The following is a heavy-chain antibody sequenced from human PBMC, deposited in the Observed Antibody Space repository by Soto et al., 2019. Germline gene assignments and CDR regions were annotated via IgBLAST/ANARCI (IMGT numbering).Heavy chain of an antibody. CDR3: VRTSLVVAAATREDY. J-gene: IGHJ4*02. V-gene: IGHV3-74*01. D-gene: IGHD2-15*01. CDR1: GFTFSSYW. CDR2: INSDGSST. Sequence: VQLVESGGGLVQPGGSLRLSCAASGFTFSSYWMHWVRQAPGKGLVWVSRINSDGSSTSYAGSVKGRFTISRGNAKNTLYLQMNSLRAEDTAVYYCVRTSLVVAAATREDYWGQGTLVTVSS.